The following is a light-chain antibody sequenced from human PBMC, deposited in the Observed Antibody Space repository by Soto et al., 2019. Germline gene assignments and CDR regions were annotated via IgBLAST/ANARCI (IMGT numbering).Light chain of an antibody. CDR1: SSDVGSYNL. V-gene: IGLV2-23*02. CDR3: CSYAGSDTFV. Sequence: QSALTQPASVSGSPGQSITISCTGISSDVGSYNLVSWYQQHPGKAPKLMIYDVSKRPSGVSNRFSGSKSGNTASLTISGLQAEDEADYSCCSYAGSDTFVFGGGTKVTVL. J-gene: IGLJ2*01. CDR2: DVS.